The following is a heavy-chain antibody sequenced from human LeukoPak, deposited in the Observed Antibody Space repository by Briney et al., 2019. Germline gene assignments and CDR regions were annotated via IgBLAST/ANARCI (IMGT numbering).Heavy chain of an antibody. D-gene: IGHD3-3*01. J-gene: IGHJ4*02. CDR3: AKDVGRYGFWSGLGY. CDR2: IRYDGSNK. Sequence: GESLKISCAASGFTFSSYGMHWVRQAPGKGLEWVAFIRYDGSNKYYADSVKGRFTISRDDSKNTLYLQMNSLRAEDTAVYYCAKDVGRYGFWSGLGYWGQGTLVTVSS. CDR1: GFTFSSYG. V-gene: IGHV3-30*02.